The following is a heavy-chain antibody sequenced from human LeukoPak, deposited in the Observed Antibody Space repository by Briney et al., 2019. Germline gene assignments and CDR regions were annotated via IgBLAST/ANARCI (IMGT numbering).Heavy chain of an antibody. D-gene: IGHD2-15*01. CDR3: AKDPSHRVVVVVAATSGAGIDY. V-gene: IGHV3-13*01. Sequence: GGSLRLSCAASGFTFSSYDMHWVRQATGKGLEWVSAIGTAGDTYYPGSVRGRFTISRDNSKNTLYLQMNSLRTEDTAIFYCAKDPSHRVVVVVAATSGAGIDYWGQGTLVTVSS. CDR2: IGTAGDT. CDR1: GFTFSSYD. J-gene: IGHJ4*02.